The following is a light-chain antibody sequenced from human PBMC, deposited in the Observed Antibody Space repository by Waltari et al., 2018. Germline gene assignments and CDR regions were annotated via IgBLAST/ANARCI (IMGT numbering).Light chain of an antibody. CDR2: GAS. J-gene: IGKJ4*01. CDR1: QSVSHSN. CDR3: QQYAGSPIT. Sequence: EIVLTQSPGTLSLSPGERATLSCRATQSVSHSNLARDQQKGGQAPRLLIYGASSRATGIPDRFSGSGSGTDFTLSISRLEPEDYGVYYCQQYAGSPITFGGGTKVEI. V-gene: IGKV3-20*01.